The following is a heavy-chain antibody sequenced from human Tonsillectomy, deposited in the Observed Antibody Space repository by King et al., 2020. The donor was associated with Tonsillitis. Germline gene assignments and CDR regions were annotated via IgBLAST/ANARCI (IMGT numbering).Heavy chain of an antibody. J-gene: IGHJ4*02. CDR2: INPNSGGT. V-gene: IGHV1-2*02. Sequence: VKLVQSGAEVKKPGASVKVSCKASGYTFIGYSMHWVRQAPGQGLEWMGWINPNSGGTNYAQKFQGRVTMTRDTSISTAYMELSRLRSDDTALYYCARESMVRGVIITGGHWGQGTLVTVSS. D-gene: IGHD3-10*01. CDR1: GYTFIGYS. CDR3: ARESMVRGVIITGGH.